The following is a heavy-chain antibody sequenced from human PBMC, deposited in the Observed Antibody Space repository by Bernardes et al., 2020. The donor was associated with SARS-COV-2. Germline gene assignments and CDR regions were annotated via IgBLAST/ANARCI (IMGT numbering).Heavy chain of an antibody. J-gene: IGHJ4*02. CDR3: ARGGSGRPQPHEY. D-gene: IGHD3-16*01. Sequence: GGSLRLSCAASGFTFSSYWMHWVRQAPGKGLEWVSRVSRYDGSDTDYADSVKGRFTISRDNAKNTVYLQMNSLRVEDTAVYYCARGGSGRPQPHEYWVKGIVVTVSS. CDR1: GFTFSSYW. V-gene: IGHV3-74*01. CDR2: VSRYDGSDT.